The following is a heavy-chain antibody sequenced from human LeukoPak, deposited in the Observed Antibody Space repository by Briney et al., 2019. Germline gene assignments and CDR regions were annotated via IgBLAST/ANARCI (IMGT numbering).Heavy chain of an antibody. V-gene: IGHV4-31*03. Sequence: SETLSLTCTVSGGSISSGGYYWSWIRKHPGKGLEWMGYIYYSGSTYYNPSLKSRVTISVDTSKNQFSLKLSSVTAADTAVYYCAASIVVVTATRPFDYWGQGTLVTVSS. CDR2: IYYSGST. D-gene: IGHD2-21*02. CDR1: GGSISSGGYY. J-gene: IGHJ4*02. CDR3: AASIVVVTATRPFDY.